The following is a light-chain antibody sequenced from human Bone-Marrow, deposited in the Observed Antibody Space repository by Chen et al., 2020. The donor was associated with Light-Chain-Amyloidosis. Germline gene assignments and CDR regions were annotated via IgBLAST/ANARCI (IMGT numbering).Light chain of an antibody. CDR3: RTGGTGLWV. V-gene: IGLV4-69*01. CDR1: SAHSNYA. Sequence: QLVLTQSSPAAASLGASVKLTCTLSSAHSNYAIAWLQQQPEKGPRYLMTLNSDGSHSKGDGIPDGFAGSSTWGARYVSISSLQSEDEDDYYCRTGGTGLWVFGGGTKLTGL. CDR2: LNSDGSH. J-gene: IGLJ3*02.